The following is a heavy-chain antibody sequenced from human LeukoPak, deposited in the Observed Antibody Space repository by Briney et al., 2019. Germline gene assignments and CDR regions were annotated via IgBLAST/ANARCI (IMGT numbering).Heavy chain of an antibody. CDR3: ARDFGSGWYTGQGDY. D-gene: IGHD6-19*01. CDR2: IYHSGST. V-gene: IGHV4-38-2*02. Sequence: PSETLSLTCAVSGYSISSGYYWGWIRQPPGQGLEWIGSIYHSGSTYYNPSLKSRVTISVDTSKSQFSLKLSSVTAADTAVYYCARDFGSGWYTGQGDYWGQGTLVTVSS. J-gene: IGHJ4*02. CDR1: GYSISSGYY.